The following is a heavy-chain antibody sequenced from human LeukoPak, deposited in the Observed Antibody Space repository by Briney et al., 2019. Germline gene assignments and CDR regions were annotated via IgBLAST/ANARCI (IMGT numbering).Heavy chain of an antibody. CDR2: IFHSGKT. V-gene: IGHV4-38-2*01. CDR3: ARGDIPDF. J-gene: IGHJ4*02. CDR1: GYSISSGYY. Sequence: PSETLSLTCGVSGYSISSGYYWGWIRQSPGKGLDWIGSIFHSGKTYYNLSLKSRVTISVDTSKNQFSLKLTSVIAADTAVYYCARGDIPDFWGQGTLVTVSS. D-gene: IGHD2-21*01.